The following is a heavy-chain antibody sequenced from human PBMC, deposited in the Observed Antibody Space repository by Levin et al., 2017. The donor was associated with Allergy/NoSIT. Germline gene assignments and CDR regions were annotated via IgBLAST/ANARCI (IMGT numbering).Heavy chain of an antibody. J-gene: IGHJ4*02. CDR1: GGTLSSNG. V-gene: IGHV1-69*13. CDR3: ARGRDNGYDFPFDY. Sequence: VASVKVSCKASGGTLSSNGINWVRQAPGQGLEWMGGISPYSGTGNYAQKFQGRVTITADESTSTAYMELSSLTSEDTAVYYCARGRDNGYDFPFDYWGQGTLVAVSS. D-gene: IGHD5-12*01. CDR2: ISPYSGTG.